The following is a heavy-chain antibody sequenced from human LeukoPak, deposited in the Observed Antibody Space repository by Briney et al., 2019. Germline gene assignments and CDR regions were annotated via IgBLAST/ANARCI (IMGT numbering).Heavy chain of an antibody. J-gene: IGHJ3*02. Sequence: SVKVSCKASGGTFSRYAISWVRQAPGQGLEWMGGIIPIFGTANYAQKFQGRVTITADKSTSTAYMELSSLRSEDTAVYYCARDRYCSGGSCYSTRGDAFDIWGQGTMVTVSS. D-gene: IGHD2-15*01. V-gene: IGHV1-69*06. CDR1: GGTFSRYA. CDR2: IIPIFGTA. CDR3: ARDRYCSGGSCYSTRGDAFDI.